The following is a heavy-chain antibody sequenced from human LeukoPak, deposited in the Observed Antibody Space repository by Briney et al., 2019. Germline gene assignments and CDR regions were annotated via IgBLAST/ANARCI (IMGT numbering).Heavy chain of an antibody. V-gene: IGHV4-39*01. Sequence: SETLSLTCTVSGGSISSSSYYWGWIRQPPGKGLEWIGSIYYSGSTYYNPSLKSRVTISVDTSKNQFSLKLSSVTAADAAVYYCARHTRSCSSTGCYPQFAYWGQGTLVTVSS. D-gene: IGHD2-2*01. J-gene: IGHJ4*02. CDR1: GGSISSSSYY. CDR2: IYYSGST. CDR3: ARHTRSCSSTGCYPQFAY.